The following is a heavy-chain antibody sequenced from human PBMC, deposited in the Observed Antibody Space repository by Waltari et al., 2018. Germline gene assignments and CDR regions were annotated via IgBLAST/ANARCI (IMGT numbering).Heavy chain of an antibody. J-gene: IGHJ4*02. CDR2: INHMGST. CDR1: GGSFSGYY. Sequence: QVQLQQWGAGLLKPSETLSLTCAVYGGSFSGYYWSWIRQHPGKGLEWIGEINHMGSTNNTPSLQRRVTKSVETSKSQVSLKLSSVTAADTAVYYCARVSVNRGIAVAHGVRSDYWGQGTLVTVSS. CDR3: ARVSVNRGIAVAHGVRSDY. V-gene: IGHV4-34*01. D-gene: IGHD6-19*01.